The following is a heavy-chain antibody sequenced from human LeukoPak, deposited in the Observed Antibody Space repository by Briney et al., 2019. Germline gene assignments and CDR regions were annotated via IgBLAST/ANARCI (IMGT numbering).Heavy chain of an antibody. CDR2: IKSDETST. CDR3: ARATGATYNFDY. V-gene: IGHV3-74*01. CDR1: GFTFSSYW. J-gene: IGHJ4*02. D-gene: IGHD1-1*01. Sequence: GGSLRLSCAASGFTFSSYWMHWVRQAPGKGLEWVSRIKSDETSTTYADSVKGRFTISRDNAKNTLYLQMNSLRAEDAAVYYCARATGATYNFDYWGQGTLVTVSS.